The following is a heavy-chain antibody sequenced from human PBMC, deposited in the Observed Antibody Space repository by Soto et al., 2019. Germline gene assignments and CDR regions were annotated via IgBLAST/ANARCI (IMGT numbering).Heavy chain of an antibody. Sequence: SSVKLSCKTSGGTFSSYAISWVRQAPGQGLEWMGGIIPIFGTANYAQKFQGRVTITADESTSTAYMELSSLRSEDTAVYYCARDFRPRITMVRVPLDTYYYYGMDVWGQGTTVTVSS. CDR1: GGTFSSYA. V-gene: IGHV1-69*13. CDR3: ARDFRPRITMVRVPLDTYYYYGMDV. D-gene: IGHD3-10*01. CDR2: IIPIFGTA. J-gene: IGHJ6*02.